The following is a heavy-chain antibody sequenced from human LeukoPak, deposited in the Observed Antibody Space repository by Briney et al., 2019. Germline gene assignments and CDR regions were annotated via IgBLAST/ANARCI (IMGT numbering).Heavy chain of an antibody. CDR3: AKDLSSSGYYITGFDP. D-gene: IGHD3-22*01. J-gene: IGHJ5*02. CDR2: ISGSGGST. CDR1: GFTFSSYA. Sequence: GGSLRLSCAASGFTFSSYAMSWVRQAPGKGLEWVSAISGSGGSTYYANSVKGRFTISRDNSKNTLYLQMNSLRAEDTAVYYCAKDLSSSGYYITGFDPWGQGTLVTVSS. V-gene: IGHV3-23*01.